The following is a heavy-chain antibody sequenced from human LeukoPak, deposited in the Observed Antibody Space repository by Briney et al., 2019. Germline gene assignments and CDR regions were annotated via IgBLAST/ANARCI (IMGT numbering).Heavy chain of an antibody. CDR1: GFTFSSYG. CDR2: IWYDGSNK. V-gene: IGHV3-33*01. J-gene: IGHJ4*02. CDR3: ARDFFGSGGSCYFDY. D-gene: IGHD2-15*01. Sequence: GGSLRLSCAASGFTFSSYGMHWVRQAPGKGLEWVAVIWYDGSNKYYADSVKGRFTISRDNPKNTLYLQMNSLRAEDTAVYYCARDFFGSGGSCYFDYWGQGTLVTVSS.